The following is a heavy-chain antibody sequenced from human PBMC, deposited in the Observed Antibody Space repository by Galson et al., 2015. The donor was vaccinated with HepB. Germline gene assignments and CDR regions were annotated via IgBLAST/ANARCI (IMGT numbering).Heavy chain of an antibody. J-gene: IGHJ4*02. CDR2: IGNKAHNYAT. CDR1: GCTSSGSA. Sequence: SLRLSCAGSGCTSSGSAMHWVRQTSGKGLECLDCIGNKAHNYATAYKASVKGRVTISRDDSKNTAYLQMNSLRTEDTAVYYCTRLGDLSGYSSTWGQGTLVTVSS. CDR3: TRLGDLSGYSST. D-gene: IGHD2-2*01. V-gene: IGHV3-73*01.